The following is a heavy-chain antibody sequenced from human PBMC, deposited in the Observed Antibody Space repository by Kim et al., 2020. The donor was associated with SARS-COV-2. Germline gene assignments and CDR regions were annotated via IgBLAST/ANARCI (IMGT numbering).Heavy chain of an antibody. J-gene: IGHJ4*02. D-gene: IGHD3-10*01. Sequence: GGSLRLSCAASGLTFSSDCMHWVRRAPGKGVEWGAVIWYDGSNKYYADSVKGRFTISRDNSKNTLYLQMNSLRAEDTAVYYCASNRYYYGSGGYYLDYWGQGTLVTVSS. CDR1: GLTFSSDC. CDR3: ASNRYYYGSGGYYLDY. CDR2: IWYDGSNK. V-gene: IGHV3-33*01.